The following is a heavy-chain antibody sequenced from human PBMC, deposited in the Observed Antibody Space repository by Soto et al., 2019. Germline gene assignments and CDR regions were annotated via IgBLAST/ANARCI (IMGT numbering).Heavy chain of an antibody. D-gene: IGHD1-1*01. V-gene: IGHV1-3*01. CDR2: INAGNSNT. CDR3: ARAGTGTKIYYYYYYMDV. CDR1: GYTFTSYA. Sequence: ASVNVSCKASGYTFTSYAMHWVRQAPGQRHEWKGWINAGNSNTKYSQKFQGRVTITRDTSASTAYMELSSLRSEDTAVYYCARAGTGTKIYYYYYYMDVWGKGTTVTVSS. J-gene: IGHJ6*03.